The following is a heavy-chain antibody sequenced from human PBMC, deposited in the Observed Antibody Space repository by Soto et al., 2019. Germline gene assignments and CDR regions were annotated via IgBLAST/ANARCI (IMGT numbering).Heavy chain of an antibody. V-gene: IGHV4-59*08. CDR2: IYYSGST. D-gene: IGHD6-13*01. J-gene: IGHJ6*02. CDR3: ASGIAAAGKDVYYYYGMDV. CDR1: GGSISSYY. Sequence: PSETLSLTCTVSGGSISSYYWSWIRQPPGKGLEWIGYIYYSGSTNYNPSLKSRVTISVDTSKNQFSLKLSSVTAADTAVYYCASGIAAAGKDVYYYYGMDVWGQGTTVTVSS.